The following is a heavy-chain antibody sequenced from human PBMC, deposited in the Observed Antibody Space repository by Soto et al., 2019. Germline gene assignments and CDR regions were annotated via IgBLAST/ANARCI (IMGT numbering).Heavy chain of an antibody. D-gene: IGHD3-22*01. CDR2: IYHSGST. CDR3: ARQHYYDSSVYWFDP. CDR1: GGSISSGGYS. J-gene: IGHJ5*02. V-gene: IGHV4-30-2*01. Sequence: SETLSLTCAVSGGSISSGGYSWSWIRQPPGKGLEWIGYIYHSGSTYYNPSLKSRVTISVDRSKNQFSLKLSSVTAADTAVYYCARQHYYDSSVYWFDPWGQGTLVTVS.